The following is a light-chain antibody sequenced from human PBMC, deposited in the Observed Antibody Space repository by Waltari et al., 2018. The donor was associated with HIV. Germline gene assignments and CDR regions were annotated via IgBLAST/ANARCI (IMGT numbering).Light chain of an antibody. J-gene: IGLJ2*01. CDR2: RSR. CDR3: LSADGRGVRKF. Sequence: YELTQPPSVSVSPGPTARITCSGNAISDQFGSWYQHKVGQAPVLVIFRSRERSSQVPARFSASKSGTTFTLTISGVQAEDEADYFCLSADGRGVRKFFGGGTRLSVL. CDR1: AISDQF. V-gene: IGLV3-25*03.